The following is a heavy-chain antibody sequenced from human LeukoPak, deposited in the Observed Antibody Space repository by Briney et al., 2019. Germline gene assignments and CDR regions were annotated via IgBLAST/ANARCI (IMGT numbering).Heavy chain of an antibody. D-gene: IGHD1-20*01. CDR2: IYYTGRT. CDR1: GGAVTSDY. CDR3: ARPNWNYWHFDL. V-gene: IGHV4-59*02. Sequence: SETLSVTCTVFGGAVTSDYWSWIRQPPGKGLERIGYIYYTGRTSYNPSLESRVSISVDMSKNQFSLKVSSVTAADTAVYYCARPNWNYWHFDLWGRGTLVTVSS. J-gene: IGHJ2*01.